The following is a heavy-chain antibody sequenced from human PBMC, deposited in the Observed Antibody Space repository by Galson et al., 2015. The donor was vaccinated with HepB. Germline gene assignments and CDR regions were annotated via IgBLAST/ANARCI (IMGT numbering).Heavy chain of an antibody. Sequence: SLRLSCAASGFTFSSYWMNWVRQAPGKGLEWVAHINQDGSSKYYVDSVKGRFTISRDNAKDSVYLQLDSQRAEDTAVYYCARRISLVRGIITKPDYYYGMDVWGQGTTVTVAS. D-gene: IGHD3-10*01. J-gene: IGHJ6*02. CDR1: GFTFSSYW. V-gene: IGHV3-7*03. CDR2: INQDGSSK. CDR3: ARRISLVRGIITKPDYYYGMDV.